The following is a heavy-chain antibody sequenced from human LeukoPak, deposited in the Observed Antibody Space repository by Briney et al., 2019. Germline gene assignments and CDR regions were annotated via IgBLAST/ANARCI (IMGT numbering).Heavy chain of an antibody. CDR1: GFTFSSCW. CDR3: ARDLQTIHAFDI. V-gene: IGHV3-7*03. Sequence: GGSLRLSCAASGFTFSSCWMTWVRQAPGMGPECVANINQDGSEKNYVDSVRGRFTISRDNARNSLYLQLNSLRAEDTAVYYCARDLQTIHAFDIWGQGTMVTVSS. CDR2: INQDGSEK. J-gene: IGHJ3*02. D-gene: IGHD1/OR15-1a*01.